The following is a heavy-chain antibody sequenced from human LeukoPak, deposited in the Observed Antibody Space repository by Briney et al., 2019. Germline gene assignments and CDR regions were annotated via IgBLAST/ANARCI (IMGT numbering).Heavy chain of an antibody. D-gene: IGHD1-26*01. CDR2: IWYDGSNK. J-gene: IGHJ4*02. CDR1: GFTFSSYG. V-gene: IGHV3-33*01. Sequence: PGRSLRLSCAASGFTFSSYGMHWVRQAPGKGLEWVAVIWYDGSNKYYADSVKGRFTISRDNSKNTLYLQMNSLRAEDTAVYYCARVHIVGATTPFDYWGQGTLVTVSS. CDR3: ARVHIVGATTPFDY.